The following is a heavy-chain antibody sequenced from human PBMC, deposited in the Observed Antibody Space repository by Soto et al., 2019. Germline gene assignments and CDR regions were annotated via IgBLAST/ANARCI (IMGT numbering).Heavy chain of an antibody. CDR3: ARAKGYSGSYLSTWSDP. CDR1: GFTFSSYA. V-gene: IGHV3-30-3*01. Sequence: QVQLVESGGGVVQPGRSLRLSCAASGFTFSSYAMHWVRQAPGKGLEWVAVISYDGSNKYYADSVKGRFTISRDNSKNTLYLQMNSLRAEDTAVYYCARAKGYSGSYLSTWSDPWGQGTLVTVSS. J-gene: IGHJ5*02. CDR2: ISYDGSNK. D-gene: IGHD1-26*01.